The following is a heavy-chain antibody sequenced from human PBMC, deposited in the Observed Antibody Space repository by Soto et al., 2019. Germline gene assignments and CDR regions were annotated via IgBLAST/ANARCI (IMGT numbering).Heavy chain of an antibody. V-gene: IGHV3-30*18. J-gene: IGHJ4*02. CDR2: ISYDGSNK. CDR1: GFTFSSYG. CDR3: AKDGGDYDYIWGRLDY. D-gene: IGHD3-16*01. Sequence: GGSLRLSCAASGFTFSSYGMHWVRQAPGKGLEWVAVISYDGSNKYYADSVKGRFTISRDNSKNTLYLQMNSLRAEDTAVYYCAKDGGDYDYIWGRLDYWGQGTLVTVSS.